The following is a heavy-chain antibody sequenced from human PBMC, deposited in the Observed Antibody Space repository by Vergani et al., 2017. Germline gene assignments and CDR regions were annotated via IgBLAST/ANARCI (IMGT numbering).Heavy chain of an antibody. D-gene: IGHD6-19*01. CDR3: ARDEPRGYSSGYGMDV. CDR1: GGTFSSYT. J-gene: IGHJ6*02. CDR2: IIPILGIA. V-gene: IGHV1-69*08. Sequence: QVQLVQSGAEVKKPGSSVKVSCKASGGTFSSYTISWVRQAPGQGLEWMGRIIPILGIANYAQKFQGRVTITADKSTSTAYMELSSLRSEDTAVYYCARDEPRGYSSGYGMDVWGQGTTVTVSS.